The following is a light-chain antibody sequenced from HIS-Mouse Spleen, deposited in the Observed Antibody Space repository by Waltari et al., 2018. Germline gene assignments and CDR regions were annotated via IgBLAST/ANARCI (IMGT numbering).Light chain of an antibody. Sequence: QSALTQPASVSGSPGQSITISCTGTSSDVGGYNYVSWYQQHPGNAPKLMIYYVSNRPSGVSNRFSGSKSGNTASLTISGLQAEDEADYYCSSYTSSSFNVVFGGGTKLTVL. J-gene: IGLJ2*01. CDR2: YVS. CDR1: SSDVGGYNY. CDR3: SSYTSSSFNVV. V-gene: IGLV2-14*03.